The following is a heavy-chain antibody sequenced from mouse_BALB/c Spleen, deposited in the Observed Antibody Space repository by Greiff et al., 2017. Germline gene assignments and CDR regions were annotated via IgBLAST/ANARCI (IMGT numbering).Heavy chain of an antibody. CDR2: IWSGGST. J-gene: IGHJ4*01. CDR3: ARRRVYYGYFYAMDY. Sequence: QVQLKQSGPGLVQPSQSLSITCTASGFSLTSYGVHWVRQSPGKGLEWLGVIWSGGSTDYNAAFISRLSIIKDNSKSQVFFKMNSLQANDTAIYYCARRRVYYGYFYAMDYWGQGTSVTVSS. D-gene: IGHD2-2*01. V-gene: IGHV2-2*02. CDR1: GFSLTSYG.